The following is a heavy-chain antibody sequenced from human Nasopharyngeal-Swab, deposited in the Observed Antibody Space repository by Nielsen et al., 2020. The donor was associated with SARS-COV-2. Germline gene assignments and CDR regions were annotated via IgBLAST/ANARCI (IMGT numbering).Heavy chain of an antibody. CDR2: IIPIFGTA. J-gene: IGHJ6*02. Sequence: SVKVSCKASGGTFSSYAISWVRQAPGQGLEWMGGIIPIFGTANYAQKFQGRVTITADESTSTAYMELSSLRSEDTAVYYCASHLLGSLRAYYYGMDVWGQGTTVTVSS. V-gene: IGHV1-69*13. CDR1: GGTFSSYA. D-gene: IGHD1-26*01. CDR3: ASHLLGSLRAYYYGMDV.